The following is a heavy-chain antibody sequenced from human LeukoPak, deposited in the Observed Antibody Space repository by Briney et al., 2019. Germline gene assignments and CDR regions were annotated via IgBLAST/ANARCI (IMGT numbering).Heavy chain of an antibody. D-gene: IGHD6-13*01. J-gene: IGHJ4*02. CDR2: LSGSGAGA. V-gene: IGHV3-23*01. CDR1: GFTFSDYA. CDR3: LRSYGLAAAPDY. Sequence: GGSLRLSCAASGFTFSDYALGWVRQAPGRGLEWVATLSGSGAGAYYSDSVRGRFTISRDNSKNTLYLQMNSLRAGDTAVYYCLRSYGLAAAPDYWGQGTLVTVSS.